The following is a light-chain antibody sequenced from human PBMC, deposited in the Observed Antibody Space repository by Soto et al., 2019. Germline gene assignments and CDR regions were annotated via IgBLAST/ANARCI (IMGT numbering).Light chain of an antibody. CDR3: QQYGRPNYA. CDR1: QSVSSSY. J-gene: IGKJ2*01. CDR2: GAS. Sequence: EIVLTQSPGTLSLSPGERATLSCRASQSVSSSYLAWYQQKPGQAPRLLIYGASSRATGIPDRFSGSGSGTVFTSTISRLEPDEFAVYYCQQYGRPNYAFGQANKLDIK. V-gene: IGKV3-20*01.